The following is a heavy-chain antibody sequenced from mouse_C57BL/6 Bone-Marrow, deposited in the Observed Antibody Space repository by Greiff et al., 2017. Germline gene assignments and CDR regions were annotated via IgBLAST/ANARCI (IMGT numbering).Heavy chain of an antibody. D-gene: IGHD2-4*01. CDR1: GYTFTDYE. V-gene: IGHV1-15*01. CDR3: TREGIYYDYDGGGRAWFAY. Sequence: QVQLQQSGAELVRPGASVTLSCKASGYTFTDYEMHWVKQTPVHGLEWIGAIDPETGGTAYNQKFKGKAILTADKSSSTAYMELRSLTSEDSAVYYCTREGIYYDYDGGGRAWFAYWGQGTLVTVSA. J-gene: IGHJ3*01. CDR2: IDPETGGT.